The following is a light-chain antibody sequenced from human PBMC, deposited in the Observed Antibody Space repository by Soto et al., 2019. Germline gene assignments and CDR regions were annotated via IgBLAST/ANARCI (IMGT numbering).Light chain of an antibody. CDR1: QSVSSF. V-gene: IGKV3-11*01. CDR3: QARSNLPS. CDR2: DAS. J-gene: IGKJ3*01. Sequence: EIVLTQSPGTLSLSPGESATLSCRASQSVSSFLAWYQQKPGQSPRLLIYDASNRATGIPTRFSGSGSGTVFTLIISSLEPEDFAVYYCQARSNLPSFGPGTKVDI.